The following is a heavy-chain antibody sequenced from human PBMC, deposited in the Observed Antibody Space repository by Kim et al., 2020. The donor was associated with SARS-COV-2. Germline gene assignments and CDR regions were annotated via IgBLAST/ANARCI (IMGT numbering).Heavy chain of an antibody. J-gene: IGHJ4*02. D-gene: IGHD6-19*01. V-gene: IGHV3-23*01. CDR2: IGRSGGDT. CDR3: TKDGSTSGWYF. CDR1: GFTFTTSA. Sequence: GGSLRLSCAASGFTFTTSAMSWVRQAPGKGLEWVSAIGRSGGDTYYADSVKGRFTISRDNSRNTLYLQMSSLRAEDTAIYYCTKDGSTSGWYFWGQGTLVTVSS.